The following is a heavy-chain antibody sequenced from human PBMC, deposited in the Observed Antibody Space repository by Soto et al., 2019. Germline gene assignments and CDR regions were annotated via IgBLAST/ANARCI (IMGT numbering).Heavy chain of an antibody. Sequence: QITLNESGPSQVKPRQTLTLTCTFSGFSLTTSGVGFGWIRQSPGRAPAWLALIYWDDDKRYRPSRKSRLTITKNDSKNAVALTMADLAPADTATYYCSLSGLRTVFALVTTTAIYFDFWGQRAPVAVSS. CDR1: GFSLTTSGVG. CDR3: SLSGLRTVFALVTTTAIYFDF. CDR2: IYWDDDK. V-gene: IGHV2-5*02. J-gene: IGHJ4*02. D-gene: IGHD3-3*01.